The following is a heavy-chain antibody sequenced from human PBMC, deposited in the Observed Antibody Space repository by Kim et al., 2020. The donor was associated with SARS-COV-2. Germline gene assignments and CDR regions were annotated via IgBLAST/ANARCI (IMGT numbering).Heavy chain of an antibody. V-gene: IGHV3-30-3*01. D-gene: IGHD3-10*01. Sequence: GGSLRLSCAASGFTFSSYAMHWVRQAPGKGLEWVAVISYDGSNKYYADSVKGRFTISRDNSKNTLYLQMNSLRAEDTAVYYCAIPPSGSYSSPFDYWDQG. CDR2: ISYDGSNK. CDR1: GFTFSSYA. J-gene: IGHJ4*02. CDR3: AIPPSGSYSSPFDY.